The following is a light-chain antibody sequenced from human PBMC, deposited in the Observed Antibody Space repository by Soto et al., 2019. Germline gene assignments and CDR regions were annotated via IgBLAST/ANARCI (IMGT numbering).Light chain of an antibody. CDR2: AAS. Sequence: DTPMTQSPSSLSASVGDRVTITCRASQGISNYLAWYQQKPGKVPKLLMYAASTLRSGVPSRFSGSGSGTDFTLIISSLQPEDVATYYCQKYQSAPWTFGQGTTVEIK. CDR3: QKYQSAPWT. J-gene: IGKJ1*01. V-gene: IGKV1-27*01. CDR1: QGISNY.